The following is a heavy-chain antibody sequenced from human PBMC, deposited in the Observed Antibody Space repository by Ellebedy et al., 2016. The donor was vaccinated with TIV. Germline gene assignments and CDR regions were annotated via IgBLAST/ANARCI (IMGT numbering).Heavy chain of an antibody. CDR3: ARRGNYLGDAFDI. V-gene: IGHV3-48*02. Sequence: GGSLRLXXVASGFTFSFYSMNWVRQAAGKGLEWISYVVGTGTTTHYADSVKGRFTISRDNARNSLYLQMDSLRDEDTALYYCARRGNYLGDAFDIWGQGAMVIVSS. D-gene: IGHD1-26*01. CDR2: VVGTGTTT. CDR1: GFTFSFYS. J-gene: IGHJ3*02.